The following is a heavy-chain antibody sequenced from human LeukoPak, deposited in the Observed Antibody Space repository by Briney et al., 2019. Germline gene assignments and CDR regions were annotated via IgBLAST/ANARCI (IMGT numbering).Heavy chain of an antibody. Sequence: PGGSLRLSCAASGFTFSGYWMTWVRQAPGKGLEWVANIKQDGSEKYYVDSVKGRFTISRDNAKNSLYLQMNSLRAEDTAVYYCARDQFTVTTWEDYFDYWGQGTLVTVSS. CDR2: IKQDGSEK. D-gene: IGHD4-17*01. CDR1: GFTFSGYW. V-gene: IGHV3-7*01. J-gene: IGHJ4*02. CDR3: ARDQFTVTTWEDYFDY.